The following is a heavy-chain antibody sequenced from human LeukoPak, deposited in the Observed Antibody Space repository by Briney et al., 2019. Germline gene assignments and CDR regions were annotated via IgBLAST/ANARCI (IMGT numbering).Heavy chain of an antibody. Sequence: GGSLRLSCAASGYTFSSYDMSWVRQAPGKGLEWVSTISGSGGGTYYADAMKGRFSISRDNSKNTLSLQMNSLRAEDRAVYYCARQLPASGQGSDPWGQGALV. CDR1: GYTFSSYD. J-gene: IGHJ5*02. CDR2: ISGSGGGT. CDR3: ARQLPASGQGSDP. D-gene: IGHD3-10*01. V-gene: IGHV3-23*01.